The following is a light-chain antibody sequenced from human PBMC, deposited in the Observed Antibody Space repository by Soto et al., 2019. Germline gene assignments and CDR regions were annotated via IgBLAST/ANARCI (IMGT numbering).Light chain of an antibody. Sequence: EIVLTQSPGTLSLSPGDRATLSCRASQSVSSIYLAWYQQKPGQAPRLLIFGASSRSTGIPDRFSGSGSETDFTLTIIRLELEDFAVYYCQQYDTSPPLTFRGGTKVEIK. CDR1: QSVSSIY. CDR3: QQYDTSPPLT. V-gene: IGKV3-20*01. CDR2: GAS. J-gene: IGKJ4*01.